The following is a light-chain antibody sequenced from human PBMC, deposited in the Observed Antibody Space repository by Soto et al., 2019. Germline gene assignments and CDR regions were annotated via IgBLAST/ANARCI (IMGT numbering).Light chain of an antibody. Sequence: QSVLTQPASVSGSPGHSITIFCTGTSSDVGGYNYVSWYQQHPGKAPKLMIYDVSNRPSGVSNRFSGSKSGNTASLTISGLQAEDEADYYCSSYTSSGTCVFGTGTKVTVL. CDR3: SSYTSSGTCV. V-gene: IGLV2-14*01. CDR1: SSDVGGYNY. J-gene: IGLJ1*01. CDR2: DVS.